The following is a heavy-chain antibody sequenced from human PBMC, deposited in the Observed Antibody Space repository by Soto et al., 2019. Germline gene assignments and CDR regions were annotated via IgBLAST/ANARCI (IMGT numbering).Heavy chain of an antibody. Sequence: QVQLQESGPGLVKPSETLSLTCTVSGGSISSYYWSWIRQPPGKGLEWIGYVYYSGSTNYNPSLNCRVTISVDTSKNQFSLKLSSVTAADTAVYYCARGGGSPDYWGQGTLVTVSS. CDR1: GGSISSYY. V-gene: IGHV4-59*08. CDR2: VYYSGST. D-gene: IGHD1-26*01. CDR3: ARGGGSPDY. J-gene: IGHJ4*02.